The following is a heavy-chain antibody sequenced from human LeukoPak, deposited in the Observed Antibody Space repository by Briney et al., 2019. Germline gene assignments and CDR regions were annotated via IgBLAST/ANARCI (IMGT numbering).Heavy chain of an antibody. J-gene: IGHJ4*02. V-gene: IGHV3-23*01. Sequence: GGSLRLSCVASGFTFNNYAMSWVRQAPGKGLEWVSANGGSGGSKYYADSVKGRFTVSRDNSKNTPYLQMNSLRAEDTAIYYCAKRKDLGYCSSTSCYYYFDYWGQGTLVTVSS. CDR2: NGGSGGSK. CDR1: GFTFNNYA. D-gene: IGHD2-2*01. CDR3: AKRKDLGYCSSTSCYYYFDY.